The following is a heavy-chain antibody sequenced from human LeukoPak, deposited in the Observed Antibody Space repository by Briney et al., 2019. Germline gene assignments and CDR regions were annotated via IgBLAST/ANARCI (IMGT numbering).Heavy chain of an antibody. D-gene: IGHD1-26*01. CDR2: INHSGST. Sequence: PSETLSLTCAVYGGSFSGYYWSWIRQPPGKGLEWIGEINHSGSTNYNPSLKSRLTISVDTSKNQFSLKLSSVTAADTAVYYCAREPYTGSSTDYWGQGTLVTVSS. V-gene: IGHV4-34*01. CDR3: AREPYTGSSTDY. J-gene: IGHJ4*02. CDR1: GGSFSGYY.